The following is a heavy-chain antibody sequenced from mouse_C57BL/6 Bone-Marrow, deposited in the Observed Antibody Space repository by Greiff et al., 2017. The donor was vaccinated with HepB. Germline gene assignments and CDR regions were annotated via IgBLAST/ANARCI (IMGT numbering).Heavy chain of an antibody. CDR3: ARRVLLRSLDFDY. CDR2: ISSGSSTI. V-gene: IGHV5-17*01. J-gene: IGHJ2*01. CDR1: GFTFSDYG. Sequence: EVNLVESGGGLVKPGGSLKLSCAASGFTFSDYGMHWVRQAPEKGLEWVAYISSGSSTIYYADTVKGRFTISRDNAKNTLFLQMTSLRSEDTAMYYCARRVLLRSLDFDYWGQGTTLTVSS. D-gene: IGHD1-1*01.